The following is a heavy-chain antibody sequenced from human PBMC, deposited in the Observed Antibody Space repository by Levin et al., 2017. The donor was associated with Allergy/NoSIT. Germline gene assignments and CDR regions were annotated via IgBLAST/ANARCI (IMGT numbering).Heavy chain of an antibody. Sequence: PGGSLRLSCAASGFTFSSYAMHWVRQAPGKGLEWVAIISYDGSNKYYADSVKGRFPISRDNSKNTLYLQMNSLRAEDTAVYYCAKALRYCSSTSCYGYYYYSYMDGWGKGTTVTVSS. J-gene: IGHJ6*03. CDR2: ISYDGSNK. V-gene: IGHV3-30*18. CDR1: GFTFSSYA. CDR3: AKALRYCSSTSCYGYYYYSYMDG. D-gene: IGHD2-2*01.